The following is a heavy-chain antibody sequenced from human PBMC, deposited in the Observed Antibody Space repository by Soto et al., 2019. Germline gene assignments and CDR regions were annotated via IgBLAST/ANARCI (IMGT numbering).Heavy chain of an antibody. J-gene: IGHJ4*02. D-gene: IGHD6-6*01. V-gene: IGHV4-30-2*01. CDR3: ARTIAARAFRNLDY. Sequence: TSETLSLTCDVSGDSISIGGYSWNWLRQPPGKGLQWIGYIYHGGSTYYNPSLKSRVIISVDRSKNHFSLNLNSVTAADTAVYYCARTIAARAFRNLDYWGQGTLVTVSS. CDR1: GDSISIGGYS. CDR2: IYHGGST.